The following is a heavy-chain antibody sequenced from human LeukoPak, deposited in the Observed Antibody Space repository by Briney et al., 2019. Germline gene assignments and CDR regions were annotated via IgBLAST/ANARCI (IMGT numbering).Heavy chain of an antibody. CDR1: GGTLSSVT. V-gene: IGHV1-69*16. Sequence: SVKVSCKVSGGTLSSVTITWVRKAPGQGLEWMGGIIPILGSTNYAQKFQGRVTNTADDSTSTAYMEVTSLTSDDTAVYYCARVGGSSGIVGATRNWFDPWGQGTLVTVSS. CDR2: IIPILGST. CDR3: ARVGGSSGIVGATRNWFDP. J-gene: IGHJ5*02. D-gene: IGHD1-26*01.